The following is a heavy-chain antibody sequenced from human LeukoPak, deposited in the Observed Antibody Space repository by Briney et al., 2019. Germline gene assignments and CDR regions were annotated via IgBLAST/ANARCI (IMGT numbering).Heavy chain of an antibody. Sequence: ASVKVSCKASGGTFSSYAISWVRQAPGQGLEWMGRIIPILGIANYAQKFQGRVTITADKSTSTAYMELSSLRSEDTAVYYCARDGSSWYLGRDYWGQGTLVTVSS. CDR3: ARDGSSWYLGRDY. CDR2: IIPILGIA. V-gene: IGHV1-69*04. J-gene: IGHJ4*02. D-gene: IGHD6-13*01. CDR1: GGTFSSYA.